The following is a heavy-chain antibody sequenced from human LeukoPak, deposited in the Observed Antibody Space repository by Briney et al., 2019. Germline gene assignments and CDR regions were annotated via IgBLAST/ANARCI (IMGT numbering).Heavy chain of an antibody. J-gene: IGHJ4*02. CDR2: IKQDGSET. CDR1: GFTLSNDW. V-gene: IGHV3-7*01. Sequence: GGSLRLSCAAPGFTLSNDWMSWVRRAPGKGLEWVANIKQDGSETYYVDSVRGRFTISRDNAKKSLCLQMNSLRAEDTAIYYFARDFWGTYRVDYFDYWGQGTLVTVSS. CDR3: ARDFWGTYRVDYFDY. D-gene: IGHD3-16*01.